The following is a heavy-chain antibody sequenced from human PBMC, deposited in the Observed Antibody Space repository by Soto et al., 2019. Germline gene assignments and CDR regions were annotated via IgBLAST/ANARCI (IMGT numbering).Heavy chain of an antibody. J-gene: IGHJ5*02. CDR2: ISSSSSYI. D-gene: IGHD3-3*01. CDR3: ARDHGHWSGYYWNTRGDWFDP. Sequence: PGGSLRLSCAASGFTFSSYSMNWVRQAPGKGLEWVSSISSSSSYIYYADSVKGRFTISRDNAKNSLYLQMNSLRAEDTAVYYCARDHGHWSGYYWNTRGDWFDPWGQGTLVTVSS. CDR1: GFTFSSYS. V-gene: IGHV3-21*01.